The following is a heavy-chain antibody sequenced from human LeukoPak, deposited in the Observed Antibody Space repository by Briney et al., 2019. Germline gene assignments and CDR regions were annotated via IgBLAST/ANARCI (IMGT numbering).Heavy chain of an antibody. V-gene: IGHV3-23*01. CDR2: LSGSGGTT. D-gene: IGHD1-1*01. CDR1: GFTFSSYA. CDR3: AKFGRSSIVKRRGHYWYFDL. J-gene: IGHJ2*01. Sequence: PGGSLRLSCAASGFTFSSYAMSWVRQAPGKGREWVPALSGSGGTTYYADSVKGRFTISRDNSKNTLYLQMNSLRAEDTAVYYCAKFGRSSIVKRRGHYWYFDLWGRGTLVTVSS.